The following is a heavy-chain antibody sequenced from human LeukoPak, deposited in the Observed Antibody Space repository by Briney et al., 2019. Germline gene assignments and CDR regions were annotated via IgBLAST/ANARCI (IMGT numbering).Heavy chain of an antibody. Sequence: GLLRLSCAASGFTFSTYAMTWVRQAPGKGLEWVSPSGSIGVNTRYADSMKGRFTISRDNSNNTLYLQMNSLRAEDTAVYYCAKPTGPIYFDHWGQGTLGT. V-gene: IGHV3-23*01. J-gene: IGHJ4*02. CDR3: AKPTGPIYFDH. CDR1: GFTFSTYA. CDR2: SGSIGVNT. D-gene: IGHD1-14*01.